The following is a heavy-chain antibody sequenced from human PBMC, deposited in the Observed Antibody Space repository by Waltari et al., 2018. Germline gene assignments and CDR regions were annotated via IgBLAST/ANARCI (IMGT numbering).Heavy chain of an antibody. CDR2: INSNSGGT. D-gene: IGHD1-26*01. CDR3: ARGVVGATLGDAFDI. V-gene: IGHV1-2*02. J-gene: IGHJ3*02. CDR1: GYTFTGYY. Sequence: QVQLVQSGAEVKKPGASVKVSCKASGYTFTGYYMPWVRQAPGKGLEWMGWINSNSGGTNYAQKFQGRVTMTRDTSISTAYMELSRLRSDDTAVYYCARGVVGATLGDAFDIWGQGTMVTVSS.